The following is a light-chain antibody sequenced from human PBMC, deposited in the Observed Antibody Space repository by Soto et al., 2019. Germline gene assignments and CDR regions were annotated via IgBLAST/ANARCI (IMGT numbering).Light chain of an antibody. CDR1: QSVRNSY. CDR3: QQYGSSPRT. Sequence: EIVLTQSPGTLSLSPGERATLSCRASQSVRNSYLAWYQQKPGQAPRLLMYGASTGASGIPDRFSGSVSGTDFTLTISRLEPEDFAVYYCQQYGSSPRTFGQGTKVEIK. CDR2: GAS. J-gene: IGKJ1*01. V-gene: IGKV3-20*01.